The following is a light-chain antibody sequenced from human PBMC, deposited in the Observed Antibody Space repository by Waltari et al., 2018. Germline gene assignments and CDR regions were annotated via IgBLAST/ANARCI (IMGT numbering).Light chain of an antibody. V-gene: IGKV3-20*01. J-gene: IGKJ3*01. CDR2: GAS. CDR1: QSVSSSY. Sequence: EIVLTQSPGTLSLSPGERATLSCRASQSVSSSYLAWYQQKPGKDPRLLIYGASSRATGIPDRFSGSGSGTDFTLTISRLEPEDFAVYYCQQYGSSPLTFGPGTKVDIK. CDR3: QQYGSSPLT.